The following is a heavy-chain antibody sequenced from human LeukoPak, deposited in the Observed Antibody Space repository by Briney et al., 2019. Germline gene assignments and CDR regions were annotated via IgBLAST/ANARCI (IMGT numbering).Heavy chain of an antibody. CDR3: ARFYYDSSGAPGYFDY. D-gene: IGHD3-22*01. J-gene: IGHJ4*02. V-gene: IGHV4-59*01. CDR2: IYYSGST. Sequence: PSETLFLTCTVSGGSISSYYWSWIRQPPGKGLEWIGYIYYSGSTNYNPSLKSRVTISVDTSKNQFSLKLSSVTAADTAVYYCARFYYDSSGAPGYFDYWGQGTLVTVSS. CDR1: GGSISSYY.